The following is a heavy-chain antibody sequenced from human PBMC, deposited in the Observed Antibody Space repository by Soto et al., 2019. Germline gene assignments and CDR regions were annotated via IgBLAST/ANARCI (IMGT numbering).Heavy chain of an antibody. Sequence: SETLALTCAVSGGSINSSNWWTWVRQTPGQGLEWIGEIYPSGTTNYNPSLKTRVTISLDKSTNQFSLRLTSVTAADTAVYYCVRKGWRFGLVPCGGLAPWGQGSLVTVSS. V-gene: IGHV4-4*02. CDR2: IYPSGTT. D-gene: IGHD3-3*01. CDR1: GGSINSSNW. J-gene: IGHJ5*02. CDR3: VRKGWRFGLVPCGGLAP.